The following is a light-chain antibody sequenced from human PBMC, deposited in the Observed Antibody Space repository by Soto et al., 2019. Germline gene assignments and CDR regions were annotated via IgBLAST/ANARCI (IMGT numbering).Light chain of an antibody. J-gene: IGLJ2*01. CDR3: QSYDSSLSGFRGV. CDR1: SSNIGAGYD. Sequence: QSVLTQPPSVSGSPGQRVTISCTGSSSNIGAGYDVHWYQQLPGTAPKLLIYGNSNRPSGVPDRFSGSKSGTSASLAITGLQAEDEADYDCQSYDSSLSGFRGVFGGGTKLTVL. CDR2: GNS. V-gene: IGLV1-40*01.